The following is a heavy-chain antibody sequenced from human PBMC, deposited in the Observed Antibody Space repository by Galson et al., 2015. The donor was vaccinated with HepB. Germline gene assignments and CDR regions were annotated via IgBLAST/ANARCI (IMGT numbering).Heavy chain of an antibody. CDR2: ISGSGGST. V-gene: IGHV3-23*01. CDR1: GFTFSSYA. Sequence: SLRLSCAASGFTFSSYAMSWVRQAPGKGLEWVSAISGSGGSTYYADSVKGRFTISRDNSKNTLYLQMNSLRAEDTAVYYCAKAPSLGGITFGGVNYWGQGTLVTVSS. CDR3: AKAPSLGGITFGGVNY. J-gene: IGHJ4*02. D-gene: IGHD3-16*01.